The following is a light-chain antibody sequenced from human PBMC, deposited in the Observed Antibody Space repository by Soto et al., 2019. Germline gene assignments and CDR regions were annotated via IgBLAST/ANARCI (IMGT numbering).Light chain of an antibody. Sequence: EILMTQSPATLSVSPGERSPLSCRASQSVSSNLAWYQQIPGQPPRLLIYDTSNRVTGIPARFSGSRSGTDFTLTISSLEPEDFAVYFCHQRNKFGQGTRLEI. J-gene: IGKJ5*01. V-gene: IGKV3-11*01. CDR3: HQRNK. CDR1: QSVSSN. CDR2: DTS.